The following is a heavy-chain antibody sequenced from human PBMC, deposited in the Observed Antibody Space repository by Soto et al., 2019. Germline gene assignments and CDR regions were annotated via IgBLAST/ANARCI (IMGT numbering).Heavy chain of an antibody. Sequence: ASVKVSCKASGYTFTSYAISWVRQAPGQGLEWMGWISAYNGNTKYVQKLQGRVTMTTDTSTSTAYMELRSLRSDVTAVYYCARDSPPVDYWGQGTLVTVSS. CDR2: ISAYNGNT. V-gene: IGHV1-18*01. CDR3: ARDSPPVDY. J-gene: IGHJ4*02. CDR1: GYTFTSYA.